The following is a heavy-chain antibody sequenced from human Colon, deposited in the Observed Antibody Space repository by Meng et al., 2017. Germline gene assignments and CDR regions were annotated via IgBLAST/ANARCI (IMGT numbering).Heavy chain of an antibody. CDR1: GGSLNMRNW. Sequence: HLQEWRPRRVMRSGPLYLTCVVSGGSLNMRNWWTWVRQVPGKGLEWIGEIYRSGSTNYNPSLKSRVTISIDTSKNEFSLKLTSVTAADTALYYCARRVQYSSGYYYFDFWGQGTLVTVSS. V-gene: IGHV4-4*02. CDR2: IYRSGST. J-gene: IGHJ4*02. D-gene: IGHD3-22*01. CDR3: ARRVQYSSGYYYFDF.